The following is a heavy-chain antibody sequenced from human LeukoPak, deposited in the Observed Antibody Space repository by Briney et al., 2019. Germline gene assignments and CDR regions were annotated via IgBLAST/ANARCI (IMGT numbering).Heavy chain of an antibody. V-gene: IGHV3-48*02. Sequence: AGGSLRLSCTASGFTFSSLSMNWVRQAPGKGLEWVSYISGTSSNIYYADSVKGRFTISRDNAKNSLYLQMNSLRDEDTAVYYCATKGDYHDYWGQGTLVTVSS. CDR3: ATKGDYHDY. J-gene: IGHJ4*02. CDR1: GFTFSSLS. CDR2: ISGTSSNI.